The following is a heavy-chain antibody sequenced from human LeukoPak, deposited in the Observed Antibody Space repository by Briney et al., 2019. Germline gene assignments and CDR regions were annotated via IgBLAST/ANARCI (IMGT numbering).Heavy chain of an antibody. J-gene: IGHJ3*01. V-gene: IGHV1-18*01. CDR3: TRGVRALDRKSGSYDAFDV. CDR2: ISALNGNT. Sequence: ASVKVSCKSSGYSFTSYGSTWVRQAPGQGLEWMGWISALNGNTDYAQKLQGRVTVTTDTSTNTAYMELRGLRSDDTAVYYCTRGVRALDRKSGSYDAFDVWGQGTMVTVSS. CDR1: GYSFTSYG. D-gene: IGHD1-26*01.